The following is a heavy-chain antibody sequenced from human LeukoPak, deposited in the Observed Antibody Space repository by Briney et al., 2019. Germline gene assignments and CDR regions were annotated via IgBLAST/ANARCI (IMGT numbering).Heavy chain of an antibody. CDR3: AREPL. CDR2: IYYTGST. CDR1: GGSISSNFY. Sequence: SENLSLTCTVSGGSISSNFYWTWIRQPPGKGLEWIGYIYYTGSTYYNPSLKSRVTMSIDTSKNQFSLKLTSVTAADTAVYYCAREPLWGRGTLVTVSS. V-gene: IGHV4-30-4*01. J-gene: IGHJ2*01.